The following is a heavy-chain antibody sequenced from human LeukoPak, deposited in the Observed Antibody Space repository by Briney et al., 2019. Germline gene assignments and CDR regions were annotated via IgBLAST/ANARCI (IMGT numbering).Heavy chain of an antibody. V-gene: IGHV3-21*01. Sequence: GGSLRLSCAASGFTFSSHSMNWVRQAPGKGLEWVSSISSSSSYIYYADSVKGRFTISRDNAKNSLYLQMNSLRAEDTAVYYCARDQEWRVLSHWGQGTLVTVSS. J-gene: IGHJ4*02. D-gene: IGHD6-19*01. CDR2: ISSSSSYI. CDR3: ARDQEWRVLSH. CDR1: GFTFSSHS.